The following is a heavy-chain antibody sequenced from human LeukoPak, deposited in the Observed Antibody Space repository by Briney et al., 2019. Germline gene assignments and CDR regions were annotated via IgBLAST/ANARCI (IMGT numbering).Heavy chain of an antibody. D-gene: IGHD2-15*01. V-gene: IGHV3-23*01. CDR3: AKIVVVVAAHRKENDGMDV. J-gene: IGHJ6*02. Sequence: GGSLRLSCAASGFTFSSYAMSWVRQAPGKGLEWVSAISGSVGSTYYADSVKGRFTISRDNSKNTLYLQMNSLRAEDTAVYYCAKIVVVVAAHRKENDGMDVWGQGTTVTVSS. CDR1: GFTFSSYA. CDR2: ISGSVGST.